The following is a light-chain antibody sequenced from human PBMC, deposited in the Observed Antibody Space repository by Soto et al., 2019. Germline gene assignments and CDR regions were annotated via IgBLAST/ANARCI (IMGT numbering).Light chain of an antibody. CDR3: AVWDDNLRTVV. CDR2: RDT. V-gene: IGLV1-47*01. CDR1: SSNIGSNF. J-gene: IGLJ2*01. Sequence: QPVLTQPPSASGTPGQRVTISCSGSSSNIGSNFLSWYQHLPGTAPKLLIYRDTQWPSGVPDRFSGSKSGTSASLAISGLRSEDEGDYYCAVWDDNLRTVVFGGGTKLTVL.